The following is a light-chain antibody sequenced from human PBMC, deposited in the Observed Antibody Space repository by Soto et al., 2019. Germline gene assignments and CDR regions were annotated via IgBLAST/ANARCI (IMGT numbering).Light chain of an antibody. Sequence: EIVLTQSPGTLSLSPGERATLSCRASQSVSSNLAWYQQKPGQAPRLLIYGASTRATGIPARFSGSGSGTEFTLTISSLQSEDFAVYYCQQRSNWLITFGQGTRLEIK. CDR2: GAS. CDR1: QSVSSN. CDR3: QQRSNWLIT. V-gene: IGKV3-15*01. J-gene: IGKJ5*01.